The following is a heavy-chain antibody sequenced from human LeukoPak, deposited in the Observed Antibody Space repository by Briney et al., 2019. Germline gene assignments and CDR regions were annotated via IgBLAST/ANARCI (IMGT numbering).Heavy chain of an antibody. D-gene: IGHD4-17*01. Sequence: GGTLRLFCAASGFIFRSHWMTWVRRAPGRGLESVAHIKQDGSEKHYVDSVEGRFTLSRDDAKNSLYLQMNSLRVDDTAVYYCARGPNYGARVDYLDYWGQGTLVTVSS. V-gene: IGHV3-7*01. CDR2: IKQDGSEK. J-gene: IGHJ4*02. CDR1: GFIFRSHW. CDR3: ARGPNYGARVDYLDY.